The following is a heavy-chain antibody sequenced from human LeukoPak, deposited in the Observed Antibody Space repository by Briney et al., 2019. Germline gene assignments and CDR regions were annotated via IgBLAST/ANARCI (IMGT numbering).Heavy chain of an antibody. V-gene: IGHV3-33*01. CDR3: ARDTQDDTAFDL. CDR2: IWYDGSKK. CDR1: GFTFNSFG. J-gene: IGHJ5*02. D-gene: IGHD2-15*01. Sequence: TGGSLRLSCEASGFTFNSFGMLWLRQAPGKGLQWVAVIWYDGSKKYYRVSVKRGFTIYRDNYKKTLYLEMSGLRPDDTAVYFCARDTQDDTAFDLWGEGAPVTVSS.